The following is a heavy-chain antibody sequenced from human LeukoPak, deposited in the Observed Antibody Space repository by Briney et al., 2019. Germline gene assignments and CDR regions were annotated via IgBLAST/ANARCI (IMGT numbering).Heavy chain of an antibody. V-gene: IGHV1-18*01. D-gene: IGHD3-22*01. CDR3: ARDYYDRSGYYPFDY. CDR2: GSAYNGNT. Sequence: ASVKLSCKASGYAFTSYGNSWVRQAPGQGPGWKGWGSAYNGNTNYAQKLQGRVTMTTDTSTSTAYIELRSLRSDDAAVYYCARDYYDRSGYYPFDYWGQGTLVTVSS. CDR1: GYAFTSYG. J-gene: IGHJ4*02.